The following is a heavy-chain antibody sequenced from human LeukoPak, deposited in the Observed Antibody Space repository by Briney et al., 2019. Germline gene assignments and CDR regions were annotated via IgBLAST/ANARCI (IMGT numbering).Heavy chain of an antibody. CDR2: INHSGST. D-gene: IGHD3/OR15-3a*01. Sequence: SETLSLTCAVCGGSFSGYYWSWIRQPPGKGLEWIGEINHSGSTNYNPSLKSRVTISVDTSKNQFSLKLSSVTAADTAVYYCALGLVSSFDYWGQGTLVTVSS. CDR1: GGSFSGYY. CDR3: ALGLVSSFDY. V-gene: IGHV4-34*01. J-gene: IGHJ4*02.